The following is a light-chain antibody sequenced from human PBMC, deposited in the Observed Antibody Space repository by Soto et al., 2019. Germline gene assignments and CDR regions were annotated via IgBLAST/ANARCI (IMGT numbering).Light chain of an antibody. J-gene: IGKJ1*01. V-gene: IGKV3-20*01. CDR1: QSVSSY. Sequence: EIVMTQSPATLSVSPGERATLSCRASQSVSSYLAWYQQKPGQAPRLLIYGTSSRATGIPDRFSGSGSGTDFTLTISRLEPEDFAVYYCQQYGSSRTFGQGTKVDI. CDR3: QQYGSSRT. CDR2: GTS.